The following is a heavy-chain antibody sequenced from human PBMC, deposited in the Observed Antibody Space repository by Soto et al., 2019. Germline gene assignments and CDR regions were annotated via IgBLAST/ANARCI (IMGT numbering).Heavy chain of an antibody. V-gene: IGHV4-59*08. CDR1: GGSISSYY. CDR3: ARKGSYSLRD. J-gene: IGHJ4*02. Sequence: QVQLQESGPGLVKPSETLSLTCTASGGSISSYYWSWIRQPPGKGLEWIGYIYYSGSTNYSPTHKRGGTISVDTSKTQSSLKLSCVTAADTAVYYCARKGSYSLRDWGQGTLVTVSS. D-gene: IGHD1-26*01. CDR2: IYYSGST.